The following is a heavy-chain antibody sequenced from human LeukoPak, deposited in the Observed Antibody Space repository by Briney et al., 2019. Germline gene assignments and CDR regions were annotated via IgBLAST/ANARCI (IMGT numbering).Heavy chain of an antibody. Sequence: QPGGSLRLSCAASGFTFTTYWINWVRQAPGKGLEWVSAISGSGGSTYYAASVKGRFTISRDNSKNTLYLQMNSLRAEDTAVYYCAKEGGSGSYLDYWGQGTLVTVSS. CDR3: AKEGGSGSYLDY. CDR1: GFTFTTYW. D-gene: IGHD1-26*01. V-gene: IGHV3-23*01. J-gene: IGHJ4*02. CDR2: ISGSGGST.